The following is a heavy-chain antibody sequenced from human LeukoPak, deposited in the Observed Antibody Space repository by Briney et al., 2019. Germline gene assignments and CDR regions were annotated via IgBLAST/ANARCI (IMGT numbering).Heavy chain of an antibody. CDR3: ARDFPSHYYASGSLRNDGMDV. CDR1: EFIFSTYA. V-gene: IGHV3-30*04. Sequence: GGSLRLSCAASEFIFSTYAMHWVRQAPGKGLEWVAVVSFDGGNKYYADSVKGRFNISRDNSKNTLYLQLNSLRTDDTAVYYCARDFPSHYYASGSLRNDGMDVWGQGTTVTVSS. J-gene: IGHJ6*02. D-gene: IGHD3-10*01. CDR2: VSFDGGNK.